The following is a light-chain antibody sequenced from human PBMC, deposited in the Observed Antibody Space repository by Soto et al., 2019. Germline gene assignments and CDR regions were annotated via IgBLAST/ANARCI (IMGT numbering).Light chain of an antibody. J-gene: IGKJ4*01. CDR1: QIFTSN. CDR3: QQYNNWPLT. V-gene: IGKV3D-15*01. CDR2: GAS. Sequence: EIVLTQSPGTLSLSAGERATLXXRASQIFTSNSLAWYQQKPGQAPRXXVYGASSRATGISDRFSGSGSGTEFTLTISSPQSEDFAVYYCQQYNNWPLTFGGGTKVDIK.